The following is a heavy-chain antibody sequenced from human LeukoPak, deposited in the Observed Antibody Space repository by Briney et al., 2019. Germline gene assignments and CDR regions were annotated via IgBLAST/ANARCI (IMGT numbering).Heavy chain of an antibody. V-gene: IGHV3-7*04. J-gene: IGHJ4*02. Sequence: GGSLRLSCAASGFTFSSYWMSWVRQPPGNGLEWVANIKQDGSEKYYVDSVKGRFTIYRENAKNSLYLQMNSLRAEDTAVYYCAREIFGYSYGDYWGEGTLVTVSS. CDR3: AREIFGYSYGDY. CDR1: GFTFSSYW. CDR2: IKQDGSEK. D-gene: IGHD5-18*01.